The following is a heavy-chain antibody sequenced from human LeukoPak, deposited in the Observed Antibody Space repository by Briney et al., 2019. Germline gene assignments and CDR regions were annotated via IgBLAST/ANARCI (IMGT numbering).Heavy chain of an antibody. CDR1: GFTFSDYY. CDR3: ARGGSSLYNWFDP. Sequence: GGSLRLSCAASGFTFSDYYMSWIRQAPGRGLEWVSYISSSGSTIYYADSVKGRLTISRDNAKNSLYLQMNSLRAEDTAVYYCARGGSSLYNWFDPWGQGTLVTVSS. V-gene: IGHV3-11*04. D-gene: IGHD6-6*01. CDR2: ISSSGSTI. J-gene: IGHJ5*02.